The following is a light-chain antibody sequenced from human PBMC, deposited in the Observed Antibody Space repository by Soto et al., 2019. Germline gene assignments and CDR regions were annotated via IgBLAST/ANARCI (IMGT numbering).Light chain of an antibody. V-gene: IGKV3-15*01. CDR2: GAS. Sequence: EIVMTQSPATLSVSPGERATLSCRASQSVSSKLAWYQQKPGQAPRLLVYGASTRATGIPARFSGSGSGTDFTLTISSLQSEDFAVYYCQQYKDWPPLTFGGGTKVEIK. CDR1: QSVSSK. J-gene: IGKJ4*01. CDR3: QQYKDWPPLT.